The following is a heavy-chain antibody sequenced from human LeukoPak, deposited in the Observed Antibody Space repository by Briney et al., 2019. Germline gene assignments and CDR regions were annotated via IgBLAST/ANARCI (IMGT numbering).Heavy chain of an antibody. Sequence: HAGGSLRLSCAASGFTFSSYAMHWVRQAPGKGLEYVSAISSNGGSTYYANSVKGRFTISRDNSKNTLYLQMGSLRAEDMAVYYRAREGRQWLVRGWFDPWGQGTLVTVSS. CDR2: ISSNGGST. V-gene: IGHV3-64*01. CDR3: AREGRQWLVRGWFDP. D-gene: IGHD6-19*01. CDR1: GFTFSSYA. J-gene: IGHJ5*02.